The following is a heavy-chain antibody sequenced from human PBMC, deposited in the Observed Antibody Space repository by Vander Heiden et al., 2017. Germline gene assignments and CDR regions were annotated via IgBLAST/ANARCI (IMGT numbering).Heavy chain of an antibody. D-gene: IGHD2-21*01. J-gene: IGHJ4*01. Sequence: QLQLQESGPGLRKPSETLSLTCAASGGTMSGNSYYGGRIRQPPGKGLEWIGKIYSSGKTSYNPSLESRLNISVDTSKNHFSLRLSSLSAADTAVYYCARLEAYGGGLDFWGQGILVTVSS. V-gene: IGHV4-39*02. CDR3: ARLEAYGGGLDF. CDR2: IYSSGKT. CDR1: GGTMSGNSYY.